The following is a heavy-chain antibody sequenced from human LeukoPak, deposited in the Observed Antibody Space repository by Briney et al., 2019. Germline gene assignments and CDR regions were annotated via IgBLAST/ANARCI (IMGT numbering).Heavy chain of an antibody. CDR2: VHQSGST. CDR3: ARVNFNPDY. J-gene: IGHJ4*02. Sequence: SETLSLTCTVSGYSISRGYHWSWVRQPPGKGLEWIGSVHQSGSTYYNPSLKSRLTISADTSKNQFSLKLDSVTAADTAVYYCARVNFNPDYWGQGTLVTVSS. CDR1: GYSISRGYH. D-gene: IGHD1-14*01. V-gene: IGHV4-38-2*02.